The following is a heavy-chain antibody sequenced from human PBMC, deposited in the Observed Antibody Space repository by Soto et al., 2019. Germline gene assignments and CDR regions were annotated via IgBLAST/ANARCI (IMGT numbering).Heavy chain of an antibody. CDR3: ARGSRYCSSTSCERGGDYYYYMDV. V-gene: IGHV1-8*02. CDR2: MNPNSGNT. J-gene: IGHJ6*03. D-gene: IGHD2-2*01. CDR1: GYTFTSYD. Sequence: ASVKVSCKASGYTFTSYDINWVRQATGQGLEWMGWMNPNSGNTGYAQKFQGRVTMTRNTSISTAYMELSSLRSEDTAVYYCARGSRYCSSTSCERGGDYYYYMDVWGKGTTVTVSS.